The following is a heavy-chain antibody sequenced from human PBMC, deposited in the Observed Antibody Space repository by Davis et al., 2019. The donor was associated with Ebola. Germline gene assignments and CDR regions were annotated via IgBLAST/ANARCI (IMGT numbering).Heavy chain of an antibody. V-gene: IGHV1-3*01. J-gene: IGHJ4*02. Sequence: ASVKVSCKASGYTFTSYAMHWVRQAPGQRLEWMGWINAGNGNTKYSQKFQGRVIITRDTSASTAYMELSSLRSEDTAVYYCARSYSSSWYEFDYWGQGTLVTVSS. D-gene: IGHD6-13*01. CDR1: GYTFTSYA. CDR3: ARSYSSSWYEFDY. CDR2: INAGNGNT.